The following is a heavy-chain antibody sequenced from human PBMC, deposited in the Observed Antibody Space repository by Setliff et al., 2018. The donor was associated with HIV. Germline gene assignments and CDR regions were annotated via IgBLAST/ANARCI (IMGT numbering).Heavy chain of an antibody. J-gene: IGHJ6*03. CDR3: ARGRLLWSGSYYYYYMDV. Sequence: PGGSLRLSCAASGFTVSRDYMTWVRQAPGKGLEWVSLIYSDGRIYYADSVKGRFTISRDNSRNSLYLQMNSLKTEDTAVYYCARGRLLWSGSYYYYYMDVWGKGTTVTAP. V-gene: IGHV3-53*01. CDR1: GFTVSRDY. CDR2: IYSDGRI. D-gene: IGHD3-10*01.